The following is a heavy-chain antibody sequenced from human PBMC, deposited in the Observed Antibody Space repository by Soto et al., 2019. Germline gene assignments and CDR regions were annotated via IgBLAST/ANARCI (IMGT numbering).Heavy chain of an antibody. CDR2: ISYDGSNK. Sequence: PGGSLRLSCAASGFTFSSYGMHWVRQAPGKGLEWVAVISYDGSNKYYADSVKGRFTISRDNSKNTLYLQMNSLRAEDTAVYYRAKDLFGLRELELRFYYYYGMDVWGQGTTVTVSS. V-gene: IGHV3-30*18. CDR3: AKDLFGLRELELRFYYYYGMDV. CDR1: GFTFSSYG. D-gene: IGHD1-7*01. J-gene: IGHJ6*02.